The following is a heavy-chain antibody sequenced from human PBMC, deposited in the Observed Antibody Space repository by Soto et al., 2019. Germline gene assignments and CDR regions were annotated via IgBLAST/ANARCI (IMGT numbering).Heavy chain of an antibody. D-gene: IGHD3-3*01. CDR2: ITAGNATT. CDR3: ATDFSCFDR. J-gene: IGHJ5*02. CDR1: GSPSTSYA. Sequence: ASVKASSKAPGSPSTSYAMHWVRQAPGHRLEWMGWITAGNATTKYPQKFQGRATITRAPSASTAYMELTPLRSEAPPASYSATDFSCFDRWGQGTLVTVSS. V-gene: IGHV1-3*01.